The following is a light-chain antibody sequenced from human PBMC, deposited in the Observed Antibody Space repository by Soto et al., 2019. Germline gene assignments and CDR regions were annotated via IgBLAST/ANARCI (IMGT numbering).Light chain of an antibody. J-gene: IGKJ1*01. CDR3: QQYYSSPPWT. V-gene: IGKV4-1*01. CDR1: QSVFYNSTLRNY. Sequence: DIVMTQSPDSLAVSLGERATINCSSSQSVFYNSTLRNYLAWYQQKPGQPPKLLIYWASTRESGVPDRFSGSGSGTEFTLTTSRLQAEDVAVYYCQQYYSSPPWTFDQRTEVEIK. CDR2: WAS.